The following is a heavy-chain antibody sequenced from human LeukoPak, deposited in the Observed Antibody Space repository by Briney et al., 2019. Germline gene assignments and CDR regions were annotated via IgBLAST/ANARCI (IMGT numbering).Heavy chain of an antibody. CDR3: ARGQLGGDPHDYYYYYMDV. CDR2: IRSVNYGGAV. Sequence: GGSLRLSCTTSGFTFGDFAMSWFRQAPGKGLEWVGFIRSVNYGGAVEYAASVKGRFTISRDDSRRVAYLQMDGLRTEDTALYYCARGQLGGDPHDYYYYYMDVWGKGTTVTVSS. D-gene: IGHD4-17*01. CDR1: GFTFGDFA. V-gene: IGHV3-49*03. J-gene: IGHJ6*03.